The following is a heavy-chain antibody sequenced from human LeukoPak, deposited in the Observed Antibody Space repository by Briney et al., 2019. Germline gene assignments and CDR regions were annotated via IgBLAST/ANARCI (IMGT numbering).Heavy chain of an antibody. CDR2: INQDSSEK. Sequence: GGSLRLSCAASGITFSSYWMSWVRQAPGKGLEWVANINQDSSEKYYVDSVKGRFTISRDNAKNSLYLQLNTLRPEDTAVYYCVQGWRDNWGQGTLVTVSS. CDR3: VQGWRDN. J-gene: IGHJ4*02. CDR1: GITFSSYW. D-gene: IGHD2-15*01. V-gene: IGHV3-7*01.